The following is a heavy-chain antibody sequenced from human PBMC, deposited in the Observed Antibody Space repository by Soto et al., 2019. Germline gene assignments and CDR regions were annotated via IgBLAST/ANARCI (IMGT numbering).Heavy chain of an antibody. CDR3: ARQLATAFDY. V-gene: IGHV1-18*01. CDR2: ISAYNGNT. Sequence: QVQLVQSGADVKKTGASVKVSCKASGYTFTNYNINWVRQAPGQGLEWMGWISAYNGNTYNAQKFQGRVTMTTDTSTSTVDMELRSLRSDDTALYYCARQLATAFDYWGQGTLVTVSS. CDR1: GYTFTNYN. J-gene: IGHJ4*02. D-gene: IGHD6-13*01.